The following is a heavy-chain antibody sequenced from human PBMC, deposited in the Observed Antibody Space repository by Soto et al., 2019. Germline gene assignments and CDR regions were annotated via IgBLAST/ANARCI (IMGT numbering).Heavy chain of an antibody. CDR2: IWHAGSDL. V-gene: IGHV3-33*01. D-gene: IGHD5-18*01. CDR3: ARDRNVDTAMDETYFDC. Sequence: PGGSLRLSCAASGFTFSSYGLHWVRQAPRQGLEGVAVIWHAGSDLYDADSVKGRFTISRDNSKNPLYLQMNSLRAEDTAVYYCARDRNVDTAMDETYFDCWGQGTLVTVSS. CDR1: GFTFSSYG. J-gene: IGHJ4*01.